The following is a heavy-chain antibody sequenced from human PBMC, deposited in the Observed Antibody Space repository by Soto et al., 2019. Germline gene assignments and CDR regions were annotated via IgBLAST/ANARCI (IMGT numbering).Heavy chain of an antibody. CDR3: ARRCATITIFGVVENWFDP. Sequence: ASVKVSCKASGYSFTSFGVTWVRQAPGQGLEWLGWINGYSGNTNYAQKFQGRVTMTTDTSTSTAFMELRSLRSDDTAVYYCARRCATITIFGVVENWFDPWGQGTLVTVSS. V-gene: IGHV1-18*01. CDR1: GYSFTSFG. J-gene: IGHJ5*02. CDR2: INGYSGNT. D-gene: IGHD3-3*01.